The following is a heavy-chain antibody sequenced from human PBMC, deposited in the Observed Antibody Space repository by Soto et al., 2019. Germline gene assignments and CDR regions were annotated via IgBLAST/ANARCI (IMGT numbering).Heavy chain of an antibody. CDR2: IIPIFGTA. J-gene: IGHJ5*02. Sequence: SVKVSCKASGGTFSNYAISWVRQAPGQGLEWMGGIIPIFGTANYAQKFQGRVTITADESTSTAYMELSSLRSEDTAVYYCARGVVPDFWSGYESGNWFDPWGQGTLVTVSS. CDR3: ARGVVPDFWSGYESGNWFDP. CDR1: GGTFSNYA. V-gene: IGHV1-69*13. D-gene: IGHD3-3*01.